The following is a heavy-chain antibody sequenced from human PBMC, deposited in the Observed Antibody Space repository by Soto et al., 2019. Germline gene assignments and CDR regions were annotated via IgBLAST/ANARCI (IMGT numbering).Heavy chain of an antibody. CDR2: IYYSGST. CDR3: AKSNTSSSSSGYYYYMDV. D-gene: IGHD6-6*01. CDR1: GGSISSGGYY. J-gene: IGHJ6*03. V-gene: IGHV4-31*03. Sequence: SETLSLTCTVSGGSISSGGYYWSWIRQHPGKGLEWIGYIYYSGSTYYNPSLKSRVTISVDTSKNQFSLKLSSVTAADTAVYYCAKSNTSSSSSGYYYYMDVWGKGTTVTVSS.